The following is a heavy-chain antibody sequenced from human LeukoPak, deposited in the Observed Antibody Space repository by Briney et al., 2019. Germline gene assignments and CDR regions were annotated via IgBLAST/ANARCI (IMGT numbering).Heavy chain of an antibody. D-gene: IGHD4-11*01. CDR3: AKDAQRGFDYSNSLQN. CDR2: IWSDGSDK. V-gene: IGHV3-33*06. J-gene: IGHJ1*01. Sequence: PGGSLRLSCAASGFTFSHYGMHWVRQTPGAGLEWVAVIWSDGSDKYYAKSVKGRFTISRDNSKNSLFLQMNGLRAEDTAVYYCAKDAQRGFDYSNSLQNWCQGILVTVSS. CDR1: GFTFSHYG.